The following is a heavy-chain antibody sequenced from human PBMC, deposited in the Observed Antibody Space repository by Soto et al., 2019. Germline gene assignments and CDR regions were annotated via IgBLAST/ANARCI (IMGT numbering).Heavy chain of an antibody. CDR2: IIPIFGTA. CDR3: ASLSQIEDSSGSTHSGMDG. D-gene: IGHD3-22*01. CDR1: GGTFSSYA. J-gene: IGHJ6*04. V-gene: IGHV1-69*06. Sequence: WASVKVSCPASGGTFSSYAISWVRQAPGQGLEWMGGIIPIFGTANYAQKFQGRVTITADKSTSTAYMELSSLRSEDTAVYYCASLSQIEDSSGSTHSGMDGWGKGNTVTVS.